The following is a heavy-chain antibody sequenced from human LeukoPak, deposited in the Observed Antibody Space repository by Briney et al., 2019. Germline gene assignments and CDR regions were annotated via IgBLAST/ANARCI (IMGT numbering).Heavy chain of an antibody. CDR1: GFYFSGYS. CDR2: INSGSTYM. CDR3: ARVEATTGRNYHYYYMDV. J-gene: IGHJ6*03. V-gene: IGHV3-21*01. D-gene: IGHD1-1*01. Sequence: GGSLRLSCAASGFYFSGYSMNWVRQAPGKGLEWASSINSGSTYMYYADSVKGRFTISRDNAKNSLHLQMYSLRAEDTAVYFCARVEATTGRNYHYYYMDVWGKGTTVTVSS.